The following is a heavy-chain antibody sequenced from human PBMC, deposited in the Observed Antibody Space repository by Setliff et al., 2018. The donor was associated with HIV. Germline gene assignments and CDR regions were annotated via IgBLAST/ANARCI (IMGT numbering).Heavy chain of an antibody. V-gene: IGHV3-30*02. Sequence: GGSLRLSCATSGFTFTNHAMHWVRQAPGKGLEWVACVRYDESNKYYAESVKDRFTISRDNSKNMVYLQMNSLRAEDTALYYCAKVKVPTTDLYFLDYWGQGTPVTVSS. CDR3: AKVKVPTTDLYFLDY. J-gene: IGHJ4*02. D-gene: IGHD1-1*01. CDR1: GFTFTNHA. CDR2: VRYDESNK.